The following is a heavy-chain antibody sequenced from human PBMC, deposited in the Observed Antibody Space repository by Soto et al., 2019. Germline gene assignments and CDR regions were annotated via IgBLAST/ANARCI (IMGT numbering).Heavy chain of an antibody. CDR1: GGSFSGYY. J-gene: IGHJ5*02. D-gene: IGHD3-3*01. V-gene: IGHV4-34*01. CDR2: INHSGST. CDR3: ASQYDFWSGYYSA. Sequence: SETLSLTCAVYGGSFSGYYWSWIRQPPGKGLEWIGEINHSGSTNYNPSLKSRVAISVDTSKNQFSLKLSSVTAADTAVYYCASQYDFWSGYYSAWGQGTLVTVSS.